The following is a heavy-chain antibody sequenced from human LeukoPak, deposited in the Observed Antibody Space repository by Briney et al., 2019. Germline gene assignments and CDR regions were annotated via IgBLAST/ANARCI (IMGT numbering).Heavy chain of an antibody. D-gene: IGHD6-13*01. CDR1: GGSISSYY. J-gene: IGHJ4*02. CDR2: IYYSGST. CDR3: ARRIAAAGTDYFDY. V-gene: IGHV4-59*08. Sequence: PSETLSLTCTVPGGSISSYYWSWIRQPPGKGLEWIGYIYYSGSTNYNPSLKSRVTISVDTSKNQFSLKLSSVTAADTAVYYCARRIAAAGTDYFDYWGQGTLVTVSS.